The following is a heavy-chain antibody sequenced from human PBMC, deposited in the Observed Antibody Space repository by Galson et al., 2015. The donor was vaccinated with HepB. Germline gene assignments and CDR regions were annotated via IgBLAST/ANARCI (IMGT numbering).Heavy chain of an antibody. Sequence: SLRLSCAASGFTVSSNYMSWVRQAPGKGLEWVSVIYSGGSTYYTDSVKGRFTISRDNSKNTLYLQMNSLRAEDTAVYYCAREGGEWLRYGDYYGMDVWGQGTTVTVSS. CDR1: GFTVSSNY. D-gene: IGHD5-12*01. CDR2: IYSGGST. V-gene: IGHV3-66*01. J-gene: IGHJ6*02. CDR3: AREGGEWLRYGDYYGMDV.